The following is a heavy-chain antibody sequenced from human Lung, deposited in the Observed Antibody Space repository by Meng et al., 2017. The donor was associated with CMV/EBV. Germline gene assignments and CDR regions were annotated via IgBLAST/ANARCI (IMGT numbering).Heavy chain of an antibody. J-gene: IGHJ4*02. V-gene: IGHV3-11*01. CDR2: ISSSGNSI. Sequence: GGSLRLXXEGSGFSFSDYYMIWIRQAPGKGLEWLAYISSSGNSIYYTDSVEGRFTISRDNARNSLYLQMNSLRVDDTAVYYCARDRGGNYYFDYWGQGTLVTSPQ. CDR1: GFSFSDYY. D-gene: IGHD4-23*01. CDR3: ARDRGGNYYFDY.